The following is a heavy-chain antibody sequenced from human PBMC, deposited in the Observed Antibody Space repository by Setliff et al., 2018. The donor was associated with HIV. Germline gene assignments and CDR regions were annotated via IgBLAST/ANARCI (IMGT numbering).Heavy chain of an antibody. CDR2: INPNSGGT. J-gene: IGHJ6*02. D-gene: IGHD1-26*01. Sequence: ASVKVSCKAPGDTLTGYYMHWVRQAPGQGLEWMGWINPNSGGTNYAQKFQGRVIMTRDTSISTAYMQLSRLRSDDTAVYYCARDRLSYNFYYYGMDVWGQGTTVTVSS. CDR1: GDTLTGYY. CDR3: ARDRLSYNFYYYGMDV. V-gene: IGHV1-2*02.